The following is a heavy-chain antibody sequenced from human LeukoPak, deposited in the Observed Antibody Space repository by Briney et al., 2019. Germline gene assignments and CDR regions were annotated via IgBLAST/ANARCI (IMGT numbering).Heavy chain of an antibody. CDR1: GYTFTGYY. D-gene: IGHD2-2*01. J-gene: IGHJ6*03. CDR3: ARVDIVVVPAADDYYYYYMDV. V-gene: IGHV1-2*02. Sequence: ASVKVSCKASGYTFTGYYMHWVRQAPGQGLEWMGWINPNSGGTNYAQKFQGRVTMTRDTSISTAYMELSRLRSDDTAVYYCARVDIVVVPAADDYYYYYMDVWGKGTTVTVSS. CDR2: INPNSGGT.